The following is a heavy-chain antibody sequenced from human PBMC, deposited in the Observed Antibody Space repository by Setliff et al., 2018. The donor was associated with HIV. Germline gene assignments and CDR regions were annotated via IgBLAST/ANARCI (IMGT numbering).Heavy chain of an antibody. CDR2: IYYNGNT. CDR1: GGSISSYY. CDR3: AREIYGGNSRPFDY. V-gene: IGHV4-59*01. D-gene: IGHD4-17*01. J-gene: IGHJ4*02. Sequence: SETLSLTCTVSGGSISSYYWSWIRQPPGKGLEWIGYIYYNGNTNYNPSLKTRVTISVDTSKNQLSLKLSSVTAADTAVYYCAREIYGGNSRPFDYWGQGTXVTVSS.